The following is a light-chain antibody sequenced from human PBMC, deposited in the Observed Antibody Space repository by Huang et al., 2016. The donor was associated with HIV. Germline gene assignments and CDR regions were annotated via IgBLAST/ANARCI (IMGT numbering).Light chain of an antibody. CDR3: QQYNKWPPYT. CDR2: GAS. Sequence: EIVLTQSPPTLSVSPGETATLSCRARQNVRDKLAWYQQRPGQPPRLLIHGASTRSTGSPARFSGSGSGTEFTLTISSLQSEDFAVYHCQQYNKWPPYTFGQGTKVEIK. V-gene: IGKV3-15*01. CDR1: QNVRDK. J-gene: IGKJ2*01.